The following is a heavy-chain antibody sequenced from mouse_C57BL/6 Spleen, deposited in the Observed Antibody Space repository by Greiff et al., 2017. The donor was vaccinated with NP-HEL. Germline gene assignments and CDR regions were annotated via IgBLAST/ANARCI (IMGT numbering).Heavy chain of an antibody. CDR3: ARGHYSNYADY. CDR2: IYPGSGNT. J-gene: IGHJ2*01. CDR1: GYSFTSYY. V-gene: IGHV1-66*01. Sequence: QVQLQQSGPELVKPGASVKISCKASGYSFTSYYIHWVKQRPGQGLEWIGWIYPGSGNTKYNEKFKGKATLTADTSSSTAYMQLSSLTSEDAAVYYCARGHYSNYADYWGQGTTLTVSS. D-gene: IGHD2-5*01.